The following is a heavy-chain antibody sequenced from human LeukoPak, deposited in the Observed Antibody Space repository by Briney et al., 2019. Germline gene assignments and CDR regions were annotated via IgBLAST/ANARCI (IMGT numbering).Heavy chain of an antibody. CDR1: GYAFTSYY. V-gene: IGHV1-46*01. Sequence: ASVKVSCKASGYAFTSYYMRWVRQAPGQGLEWMGIINPSGGSTSYAQRFQGRVTMTRDTSTSTVYMELSSLRSEDTAVYYCARGDSSSWYGPLFDYWGQGTLVTVSS. CDR2: INPSGGST. D-gene: IGHD6-13*01. CDR3: ARGDSSSWYGPLFDY. J-gene: IGHJ4*02.